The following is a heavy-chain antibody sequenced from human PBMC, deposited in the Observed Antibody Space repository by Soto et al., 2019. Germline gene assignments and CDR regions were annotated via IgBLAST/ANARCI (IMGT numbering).Heavy chain of an antibody. V-gene: IGHV4-4*02. J-gene: IGHJ3*02. CDR3: AGMVRGPLWAFDI. CDR1: SGSISSSNW. Sequence: SETLSLTCAVSSGSISSSNWWSWVRQPPGKGLEWIGEIYHSGSTNYNPSLKSRVTISVDKSKNQFSLKLSSVTAADTAVYYCAGMVRGPLWAFDIWGQGTMVTVSS. CDR2: IYHSGST. D-gene: IGHD3-10*01.